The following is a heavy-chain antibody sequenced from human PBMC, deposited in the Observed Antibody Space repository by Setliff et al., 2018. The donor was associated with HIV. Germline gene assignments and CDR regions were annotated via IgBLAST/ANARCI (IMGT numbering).Heavy chain of an antibody. CDR3: ATGSVRVYYYESSAYPIRIGAPDY. J-gene: IGHJ4*02. D-gene: IGHD3-22*01. CDR1: GYTFSNYG. V-gene: IGHV7-4-1*02. Sequence: ASVKVSCKASGYTFSNYGMNWVRQAPGQGLEWMGWINTNTGNPTYAQDFTGRFVFSLDTSVSTAYLQISSLKAEDTAVYYCATGSVRVYYYESSAYPIRIGAPDYWGQGILVTVSS. CDR2: INTNTGNP.